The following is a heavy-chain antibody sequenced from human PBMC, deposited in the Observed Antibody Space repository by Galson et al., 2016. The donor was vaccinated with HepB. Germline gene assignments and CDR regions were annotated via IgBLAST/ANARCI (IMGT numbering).Heavy chain of an antibody. J-gene: IGHJ6*02. CDR2: ISGSGDST. CDR1: GFTFSYYA. D-gene: IGHD3-10*01. CDR3: AKDFEVLMVRGVSHNYYGMDV. Sequence: SLRLSCAASGFTFSYYAMSWVRQAPGKGLEWVSGISGSGDSTYCADSVKGRFTISRDTSKNTLYLQMNSLRAEDTAVYYCAKDFEVLMVRGVSHNYYGMDVWGQGTTVTVSS. V-gene: IGHV3-23*01.